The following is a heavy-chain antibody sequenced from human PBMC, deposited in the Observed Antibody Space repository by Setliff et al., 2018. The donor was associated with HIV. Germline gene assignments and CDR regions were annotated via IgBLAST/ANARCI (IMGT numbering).Heavy chain of an antibody. CDR2: VDYSGDT. CDR3: ARHTIGVATWSDGFDF. J-gene: IGHJ4*02. V-gene: IGHV4-59*11. CDR1: GGSISSHY. Sequence: PSETLSLTCSVSGGSISSHYWTWIRQSPGKGLEWIGSVDYSGDTDYNPSLKSRVSTSVDTSKNQFSLKLSSVTAADTAVSYCARHTIGVATWSDGFDFWGQGRLVTVSS. D-gene: IGHD6-19*01.